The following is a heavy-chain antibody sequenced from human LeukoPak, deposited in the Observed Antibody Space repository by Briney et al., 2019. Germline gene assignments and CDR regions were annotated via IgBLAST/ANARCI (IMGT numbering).Heavy chain of an antibody. Sequence: SETLSLTCTVSGGSISSYYWSWIRQPAGKGLEWIGRIYTSGSTNYNPSLKSRVTMSVDTSKNQFSLKLSSVTAADTAVYYCARDVTPRTCGDRYYFDYWGQGTLVTVSS. CDR3: ARDVTPRTCGDRYYFDY. D-gene: IGHD4-17*01. V-gene: IGHV4-4*07. CDR1: GGSISSYY. J-gene: IGHJ4*02. CDR2: IYTSGST.